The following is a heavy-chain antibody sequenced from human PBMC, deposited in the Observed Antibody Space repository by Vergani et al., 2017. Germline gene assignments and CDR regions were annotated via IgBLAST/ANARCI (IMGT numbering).Heavy chain of an antibody. CDR1: GGSFSGYY. D-gene: IGHD4-17*01. CDR3: ARAPYGDYGVDYYYMDV. J-gene: IGHJ6*03. V-gene: IGHV4-34*01. Sequence: QVQLQQWGAGLLKPSETLSLTCAVYGGSFSGYYWSWIRQPPGKGLEWIGEINHSGSTNYNPSLKSRVTISVDTSKNQFSLKLSSVTAADTAVYYCARAPYGDYGVDYYYMDVWGKGTTVTVSS. CDR2: INHSGST.